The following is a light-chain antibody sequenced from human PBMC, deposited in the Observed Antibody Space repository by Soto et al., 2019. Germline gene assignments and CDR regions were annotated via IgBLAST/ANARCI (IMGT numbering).Light chain of an antibody. CDR1: QSVSSNS. J-gene: IGKJ1*01. CDR2: GAS. V-gene: IGKV3-20*01. Sequence: EIVLTQSPGTLSLSPGDRATLSCRASQSVSSNSLAWYQQKSGQAPRLLIYGASIRATGIPDRFSGSGSGADFTLTISRLEPEDFAVDYCQQYGSSPRTFGQGTKVEIK. CDR3: QQYGSSPRT.